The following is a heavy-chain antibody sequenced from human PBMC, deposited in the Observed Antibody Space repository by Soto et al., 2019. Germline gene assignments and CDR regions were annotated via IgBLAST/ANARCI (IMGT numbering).Heavy chain of an antibody. V-gene: IGHV3-23*01. CDR1: GFTFSSYA. Sequence: GGSLRLSCAASGFTFSSYAMSWVRQAPGKGLEWVSAISGSGGSTYYADSVKGRFTISRDNSKNTLYLQMNSLRAEDTAVYYCAKDSMITFGGVIVTGETYYFDYWGQGTLVTVSS. CDR2: ISGSGGST. J-gene: IGHJ4*02. CDR3: AKDSMITFGGVIVTGETYYFDY. D-gene: IGHD3-16*02.